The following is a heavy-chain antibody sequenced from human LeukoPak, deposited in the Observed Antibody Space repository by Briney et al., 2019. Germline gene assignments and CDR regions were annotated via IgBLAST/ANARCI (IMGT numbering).Heavy chain of an antibody. CDR3: ARDKRAAANNWFDP. CDR1: GYTFTSYG. V-gene: IGHV1-18*01. Sequence: ASVKVSCKASGYTFTSYGISWVRQAPGQGLEWMGWISAYNGNTNYAQKLQGRVTMTTDTSTSTAYMELRSLRSDDTAVYYCARDKRAAANNWFDPWGQGTLVTVSS. J-gene: IGHJ5*02. D-gene: IGHD2-2*01. CDR2: ISAYNGNT.